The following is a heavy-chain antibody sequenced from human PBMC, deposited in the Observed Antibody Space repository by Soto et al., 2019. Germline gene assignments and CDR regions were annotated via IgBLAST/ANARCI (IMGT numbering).Heavy chain of an antibody. J-gene: IGHJ4*02. CDR3: AKDMKWGVISSIYSFDS. CDR1: GFTVDDYA. D-gene: IGHD2-21*01. V-gene: IGHV3-9*01. Sequence: EVQLVESGGGLVQPGRSLRLSCAASGFTVDDYAMHWVRQAPGKGLEWVSGISWNRETIDYADSVKGRFTISRDNAKSCLFFKMNSPGPDCRALYYFAKDMKWGVISSIYSFDSWGQGNLGPVPS. CDR2: ISWNRETI.